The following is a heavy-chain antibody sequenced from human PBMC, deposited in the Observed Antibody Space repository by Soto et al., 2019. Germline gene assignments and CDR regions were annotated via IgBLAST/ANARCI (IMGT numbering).Heavy chain of an antibody. Sequence: XVGLRLSCAACGLSCSSYAMSWVRQAPGKGLEWVSAISGSGGSTYYADSVKGRFTISRDNSKNTLYLQMNSLRAEDTAVYYCEKGRTAAADYWGQGTVVTVSS. J-gene: IGHJ4*02. CDR3: EKGRTAAADY. V-gene: IGHV3-23*01. CDR1: GLSCSSYA. D-gene: IGHD2-2*01. CDR2: ISGSGGST.